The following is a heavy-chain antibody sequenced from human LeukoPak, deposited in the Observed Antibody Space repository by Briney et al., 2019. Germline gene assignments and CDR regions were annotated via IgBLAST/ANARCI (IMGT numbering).Heavy chain of an antibody. CDR1: GGSFSGYY. Sequence: SETLSLTCAVYGGSFSGYYWSWIRQPPGKGLEWIGEINHSGSTNYNPSLKSRVTISVDTSNNQFSLRLSSVTATDTAVYYCARQAVDTWFDPWGQGTLVTVSS. CDR3: ARQAVDTWFDP. CDR2: INHSGST. J-gene: IGHJ5*02. D-gene: IGHD3-9*01. V-gene: IGHV4-34*01.